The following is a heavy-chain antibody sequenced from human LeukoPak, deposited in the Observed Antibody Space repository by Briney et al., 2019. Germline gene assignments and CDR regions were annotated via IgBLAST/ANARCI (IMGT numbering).Heavy chain of an antibody. V-gene: IGHV4-39*07. Sequence: SETLSLTCTVSGGSISTSNYYWGWIRQPPGKGLEWIGSIYYTGSTYYNPSLKSRVTISLDTSNNQFSLRLNSVTAADTAVYFCVRSKWSSYNWFDPWGQGTLVTVSS. D-gene: IGHD2-15*01. CDR2: IYYTGST. CDR3: VRSKWSSYNWFDP. J-gene: IGHJ5*02. CDR1: GGSISTSNYY.